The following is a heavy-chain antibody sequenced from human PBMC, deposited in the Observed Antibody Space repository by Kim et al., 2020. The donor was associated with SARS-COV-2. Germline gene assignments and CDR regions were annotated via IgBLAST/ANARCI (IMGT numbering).Heavy chain of an antibody. J-gene: IGHJ4*02. CDR1: GYSFTSYW. V-gene: IGHV5-51*01. D-gene: IGHD3-22*01. Sequence: GESLKISCKGSGYSFTSYWIGWVRQMPGKGLEWMGIIYPGDSDTRYNPSFQGQVTISADKSISTAYLQWSSLKASDTAMYYCATGGYYDSSGYYHPSTFDYRGQGTLVTVSS. CDR2: IYPGDSDT. CDR3: ATGGYYDSSGYYHPSTFDY.